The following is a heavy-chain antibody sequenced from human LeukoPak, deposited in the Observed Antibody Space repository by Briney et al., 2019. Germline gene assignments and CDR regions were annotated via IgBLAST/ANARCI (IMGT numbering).Heavy chain of an antibody. CDR2: IYHSGST. CDR1: GYSISSGYY. J-gene: IGHJ5*02. CDR3: ARDQGYSSEGGVDP. D-gene: IGHD6-25*01. V-gene: IGHV4-38-2*02. Sequence: SETLSLTCAVSGYSISSGYYWGWMRQPPGKRLEWIGSIYHSGSTYYNPSLKSRVTISVDTSKNQFSLKLSSVTAADTAVYYCARDQGYSSEGGVDPWGQGTLVTVSS.